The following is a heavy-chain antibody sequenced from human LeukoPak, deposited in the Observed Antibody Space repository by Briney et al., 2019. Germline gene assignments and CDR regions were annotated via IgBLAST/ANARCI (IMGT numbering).Heavy chain of an antibody. CDR1: AFTFSNYN. J-gene: IGHJ5*02. D-gene: IGHD1-26*01. CDR3: ARAPRFRLVGVPKGPFDP. CDR2: ITSSGSYI. V-gene: IGHV3-21*04. Sequence: GGSLRLSCAASAFTFSNYNMNWVRQAPGKGLEWVSSITSSGSYIYYADSVKGRFTISRDNAKNSLYLQMNSLRAEDTAVYYCARAPRFRLVGVPKGPFDPWGQGTLVTVSS.